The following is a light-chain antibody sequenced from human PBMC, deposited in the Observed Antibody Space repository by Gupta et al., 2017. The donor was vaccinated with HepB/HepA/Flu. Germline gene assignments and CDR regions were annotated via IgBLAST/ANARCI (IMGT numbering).Light chain of an antibody. V-gene: IGKV2-28*01. CDR1: QSLLHSNGYNY. CDR2: LGS. CDR3: MQALQTPHPYT. J-gene: IGKJ2*01. Sequence: DIVMTQSPLSLPVTPGEPASISCRSSQSLLHSNGYNYLDWYLQKPGQSPQLLIYLGSNRASGVPDRFSGSGSGTDFTLKISRVEAEDVGVYYCMQALQTPHPYTLGQGTKLEIK.